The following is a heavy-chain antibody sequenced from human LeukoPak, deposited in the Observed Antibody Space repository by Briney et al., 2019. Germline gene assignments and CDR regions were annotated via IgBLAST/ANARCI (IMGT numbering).Heavy chain of an antibody. D-gene: IGHD3-10*01. Sequence: GGSLRLSCAASGFTFSSYAMSWDRQAPGKGLEWVSAISGSGGSTYYADSVKGRFTISRDNSKNTLYLQMNSLRAEDTAVYYCAKGFSGSGSYSAFDIWGQGTMVTVSS. CDR2: ISGSGGST. CDR3: AKGFSGSGSYSAFDI. J-gene: IGHJ3*02. V-gene: IGHV3-23*01. CDR1: GFTFSSYA.